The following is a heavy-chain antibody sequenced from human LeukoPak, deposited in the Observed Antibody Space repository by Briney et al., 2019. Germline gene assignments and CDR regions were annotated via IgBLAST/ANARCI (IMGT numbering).Heavy chain of an antibody. CDR2: IYHSGST. J-gene: IGHJ4*02. CDR3: ARVDYHPGELPPDY. CDR1: GGSISSYY. Sequence: TSETLSLTCTVSGGSISSYYWSWIRQPPGKGLEWIGSIYHSGSTYYNPSLKSRVTISVDTSKNQFSLKLSSVTAADTAVYYCARVDYHPGELPPDYWGQGTLVTVSS. D-gene: IGHD3-10*01. V-gene: IGHV4-38-2*02.